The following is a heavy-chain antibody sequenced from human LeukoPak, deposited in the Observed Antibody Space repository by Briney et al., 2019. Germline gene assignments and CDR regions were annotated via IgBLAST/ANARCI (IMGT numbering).Heavy chain of an antibody. CDR1: LLTFSKYS. J-gene: IGHJ3*02. V-gene: IGHV3-48*01. D-gene: IGHD6-13*01. CDR3: AREYSSSVGRAFDI. CDR2: ISSSSSSI. Sequence: GWALPLSCPSSLLTFSKYSLNWLGQAAGKGVDGVSYISSSSSSIYYADAVKGRFTISRDNAKNSLYLQMSSLRADDTAVYYCAREYSSSVGRAFDIRGQGTMVTVSS.